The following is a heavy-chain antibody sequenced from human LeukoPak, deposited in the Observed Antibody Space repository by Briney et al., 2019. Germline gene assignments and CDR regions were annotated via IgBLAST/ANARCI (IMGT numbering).Heavy chain of an antibody. Sequence: SETLSLTCTVSGGSISSYYWCWIRQPPGKGLEWIGYIYYSGSTNYNPSLKSRVTISVDTSKNQFSLKLSSVTAADTAVYYCARDSSSSYGSGYYYYYGMDVWGQGTTVTVSS. CDR2: IYYSGST. V-gene: IGHV4-59*01. CDR3: ARDSSSSYGSGYYYYYGMDV. CDR1: GGSISSYY. D-gene: IGHD5-18*01. J-gene: IGHJ6*02.